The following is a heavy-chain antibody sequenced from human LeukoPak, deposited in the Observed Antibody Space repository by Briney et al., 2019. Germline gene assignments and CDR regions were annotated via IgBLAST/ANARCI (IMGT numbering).Heavy chain of an antibody. CDR2: ISGSGGST. CDR3: AILNILDY. Sequence: GGSLRLSCAASGFTVCSTYMSWVRQAPGKGLEWVSAISGSGGSTYYADSVKGRFTISRDNSKNTLYLQMNSLRAEDTAVYYCAILNILDYWGQGTLVTVSS. V-gene: IGHV3-23*01. J-gene: IGHJ4*02. CDR1: GFTVCSTY.